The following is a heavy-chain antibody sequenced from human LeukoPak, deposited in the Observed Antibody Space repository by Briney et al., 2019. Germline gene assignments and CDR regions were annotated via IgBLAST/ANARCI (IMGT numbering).Heavy chain of an antibody. J-gene: IGHJ5*02. CDR3: ARDTCNGGSCFNWFDP. CDR1: GYTFTDYY. V-gene: IGHV1-2*02. Sequence: ASVKVSCKASGYTFTDYYMHWVRQAPGQGLEWMGWINPNGGGTKYAQKVQGRVTMTRETSISTAYMELSSLAYDDTAVYYCARDTCNGGSCFNWFDPWGQGTLVTVSS. CDR2: INPNGGGT. D-gene: IGHD2-15*01.